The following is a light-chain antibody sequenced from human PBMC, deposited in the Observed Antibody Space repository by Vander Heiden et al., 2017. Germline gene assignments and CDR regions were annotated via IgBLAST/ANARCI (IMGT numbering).Light chain of an antibody. CDR1: QGIRDD. CDR3: LQDYSFPYT. CDR2: AAS. Sequence: AIQMTQSPSSLSASVGERVTITCRASQGIRDDLGWYQQKPGKAPKLLIYAASSLQSGVPSRFSGSGFGTDFTLTISSLQPEDFATYYCLQDYSFPYTFGQGTKLEMK. V-gene: IGKV1-6*01. J-gene: IGKJ2*01.